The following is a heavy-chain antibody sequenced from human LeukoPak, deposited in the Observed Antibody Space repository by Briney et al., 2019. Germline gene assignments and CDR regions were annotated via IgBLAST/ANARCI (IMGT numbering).Heavy chain of an antibody. CDR3: ARVIAVKEDWFDP. CDR2: INPNSGGT. D-gene: IGHD6-19*01. CDR1: GYTFTGYY. V-gene: IGHV1-2*02. J-gene: IGHJ5*02. Sequence: ASVKVSCKASGYTFTGYYMHWVRQAPGQGLEWMGWINPNSGGTNYAQKFQGRVTMTRDTSISTAYMELSRLRSDDTAVYYCARVIAVKEDWFDPWGRGTLVTVSS.